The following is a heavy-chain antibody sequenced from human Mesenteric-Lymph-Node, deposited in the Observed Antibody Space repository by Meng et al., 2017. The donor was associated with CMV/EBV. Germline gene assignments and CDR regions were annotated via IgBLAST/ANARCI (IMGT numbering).Heavy chain of an antibody. Sequence: GGSLRLSCAASGFTFSSYAMHWVRQAPGKGLEWVAVISYDGSNKYYADSVKGRFTISRDNSKNTLYLQMNSLKASDTAMYYCASSRGGYYDFWRGWGWFDPWGQGTLVTVS. CDR3: ASSRGGYYDFWRGWGWFDP. CDR2: ISYDGSNK. V-gene: IGHV3-30-3*01. CDR1: GFTFSSYA. J-gene: IGHJ5*02. D-gene: IGHD3-3*01.